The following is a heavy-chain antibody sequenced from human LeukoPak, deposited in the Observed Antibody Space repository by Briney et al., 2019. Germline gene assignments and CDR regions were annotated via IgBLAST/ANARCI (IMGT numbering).Heavy chain of an antibody. D-gene: IGHD1-26*01. CDR2: LYYSGST. J-gene: IGHJ4*02. V-gene: IGHV4-39*01. CDR3: ARLTGSYSIEY. CDR1: GGSISDGAYD. Sequence: SETLSLTCTVSGGSISDGAYDWGWIRQPLGKGLDWIGSLYYSGSTYYNPSLESRVTISVDTSKNQFSLKVSSVTAADAAMYYCARLTGSYSIEYWGQGTLVTVSS.